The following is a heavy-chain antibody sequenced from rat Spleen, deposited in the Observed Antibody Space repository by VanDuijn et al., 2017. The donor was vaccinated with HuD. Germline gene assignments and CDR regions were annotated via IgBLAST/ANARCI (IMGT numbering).Heavy chain of an antibody. Sequence: EVQLVESGGGLVQPGRSLKLSCVASGFTFNHYWMTWIRQAPGKGLEWIACISDNGGSSYYLASVKGRFTISRDNAKSALYLQMDSLRSEDTATYYCTRADHIMGIGDAWGQGTSVTVSS. CDR1: GFTFNHYW. CDR2: ISDNGGSS. J-gene: IGHJ4*01. V-gene: IGHV5-31*01. D-gene: IGHD1-7*01. CDR3: TRADHIMGIGDA.